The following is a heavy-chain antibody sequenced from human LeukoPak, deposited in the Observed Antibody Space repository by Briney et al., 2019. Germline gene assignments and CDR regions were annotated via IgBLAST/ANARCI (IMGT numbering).Heavy chain of an antibody. CDR2: ISYDGSNK. CDR1: GFTFSSYA. Sequence: PGGSLRLSCAASGFTFSSYAMSWVRQAPGKGLEWVAVISYDGSNKYYADSVKGRFTISRDNSKNTLYLQMNSLRAEDTAVYYCAKDRHSSGWYSSGMDVWGQGTTVTVSS. D-gene: IGHD6-19*01. J-gene: IGHJ6*02. V-gene: IGHV3-30*18. CDR3: AKDRHSSGWYSSGMDV.